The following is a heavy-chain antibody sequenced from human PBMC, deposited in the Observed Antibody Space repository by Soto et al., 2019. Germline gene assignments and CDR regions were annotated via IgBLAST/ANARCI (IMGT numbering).Heavy chain of an antibody. CDR2: IYYTGTT. V-gene: IGHV4-59*08. D-gene: IGHD3-22*01. CDR3: ARLGGYYQALDI. Sequence: PSETLSLTCTVSGGSISPYYWSWIRQPPGKGLEWIGYIYYTGTTRYNPSLKSRVTTSVDTSKNQFSLKLSSVTAADTAVYYCARLGGYYQALDIWGQGTLVTVSS. J-gene: IGHJ4*02. CDR1: GGSISPYY.